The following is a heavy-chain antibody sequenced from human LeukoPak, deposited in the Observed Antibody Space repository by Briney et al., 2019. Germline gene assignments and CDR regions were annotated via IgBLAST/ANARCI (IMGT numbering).Heavy chain of an antibody. D-gene: IGHD3-22*01. Sequence: GGSLRLSCAASGFTFNNYWMTWVRQAPGKGLEWVANIRGDGSVKYYVDSMKGRFTISRDNTRNSLYLQMNSLRAEDTAVYYCARDRNYYHDSTYYYDAFDIWGQGTMVTVSS. CDR3: ARDRNYYHDSTYYYDAFDI. V-gene: IGHV3-7*01. J-gene: IGHJ3*02. CDR1: GFTFNNYW. CDR2: IRGDGSVK.